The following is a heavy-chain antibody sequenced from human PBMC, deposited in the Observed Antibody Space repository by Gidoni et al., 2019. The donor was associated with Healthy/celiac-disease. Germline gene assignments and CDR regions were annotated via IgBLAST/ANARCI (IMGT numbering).Heavy chain of an antibody. Sequence: EVPLLESGGGLVQPGGSLRLSCAASGFTCSSYAMSWVRQAPGKGLEWVSAISGSGGSTYYADSVKGRFTISRDNSKNTLYLQMNSLRAEDTAVYYCAKSYYDILTGYDDYWGQGTLVTVSS. J-gene: IGHJ4*02. V-gene: IGHV3-23*01. CDR3: AKSYYDILTGYDDY. CDR2: ISGSGGST. D-gene: IGHD3-9*01. CDR1: GFTCSSYA.